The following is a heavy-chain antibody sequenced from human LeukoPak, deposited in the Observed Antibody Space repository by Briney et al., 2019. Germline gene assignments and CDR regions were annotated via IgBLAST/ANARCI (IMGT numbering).Heavy chain of an antibody. D-gene: IGHD2-21*01. V-gene: IGHV3-23*01. CDR2: ISGSGGST. J-gene: IGHJ6*03. Sequence: GGSLRLSCAASGFTFSSYAMSWVRQAPGKGLEWVSAISGSGGSTYYADSVKGRFTISRDNSKNTLYLQMNSLRAEDTAVYYWAKAGVVIGDRYYCYDMAVWGKGATVPVS. CDR3: AKAGVVIGDRYYCYDMAV. CDR1: GFTFSSYA.